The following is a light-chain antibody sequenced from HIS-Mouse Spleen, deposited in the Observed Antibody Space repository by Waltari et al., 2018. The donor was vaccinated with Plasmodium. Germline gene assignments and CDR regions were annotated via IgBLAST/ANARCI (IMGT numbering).Light chain of an antibody. J-gene: IGLJ1*01. Sequence: QSALTQPRSVSGSPGQSVTISCTGTSSDVGGYNDVPGYQQHPGKAPKLMIYDVSKRPSGVPDRFSGSKSGNTASLTISGLQAEDEADYYCCSYAGSYTYVFGTGTKVTVL. CDR3: CSYAGSYTYV. CDR2: DVS. CDR1: SSDVGGYND. V-gene: IGLV2-11*01.